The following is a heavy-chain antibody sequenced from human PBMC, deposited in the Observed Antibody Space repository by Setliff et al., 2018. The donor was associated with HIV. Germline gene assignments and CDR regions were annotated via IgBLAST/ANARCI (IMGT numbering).Heavy chain of an antibody. D-gene: IGHD3-3*01. CDR2: VYYSGST. V-gene: IGHV4-39*01. CDR1: GGSISSGGPGYN. J-gene: IGHJ4*02. CDR3: ARSQPDTIFGVVIFDY. Sequence: SETLSLTCTVSGGSISSGGPGYNWGWVRQAPGGGLEWIGSVYYSGSTYYNPSLKSRVTISLDTSKNQLSLRLTSMTAADTAVYYCARSQPDTIFGVVIFDYWGQGKMVTVSS.